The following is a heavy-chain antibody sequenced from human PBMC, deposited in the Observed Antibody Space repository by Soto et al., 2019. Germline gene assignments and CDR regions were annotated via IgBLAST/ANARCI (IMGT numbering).Heavy chain of an antibody. Sequence: QVQLQQWGAGLLKPSETLSLTCAVYGGSFSGYYWSWIRQPPGKGLEWIGEINHSGSTNYNPSLKTRETLSLDPXKNQFSLKLSSVTAADTAVYYCAREYGGNSGTFDYWGQGTLVTVSS. V-gene: IGHV4-34*01. CDR2: INHSGST. CDR3: AREYGGNSGTFDY. D-gene: IGHD2-21*02. J-gene: IGHJ4*02. CDR1: GGSFSGYY.